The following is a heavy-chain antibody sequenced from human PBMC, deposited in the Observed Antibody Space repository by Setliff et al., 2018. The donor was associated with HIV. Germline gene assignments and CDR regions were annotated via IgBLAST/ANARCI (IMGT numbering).Heavy chain of an antibody. CDR2: INTNSWIP. Sequence: ASVKVSCKASGYSFSRFSINWMRQAPGQGLEWMGWINTNSWIPTYAQGFTGRFVFSLDTTVRTAYLEISDLRADDTGVYYCARDSSEYFDFSSGDFHYMDVWGKGTTVTVSS. CDR3: ARDSSEYFDFSSGDFHYMDV. V-gene: IGHV7-4-1*02. D-gene: IGHD3-3*01. CDR1: GYSFSRFS. J-gene: IGHJ6*03.